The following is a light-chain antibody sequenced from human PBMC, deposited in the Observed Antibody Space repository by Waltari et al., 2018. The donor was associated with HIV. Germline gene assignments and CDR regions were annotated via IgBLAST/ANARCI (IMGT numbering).Light chain of an antibody. CDR2: GAS. V-gene: IGKV1-39*01. CDR3: QRSYTPPLI. Sequence: DFQMTQSPSSLSASLGDRVTITCRASQNIGSNLNWYQQKPGKAPILLIYGASTLQTGVPSRFSGSGSGTDFTLTISSLQPDDFATYYCQRSYTPPLIFGGGTNVEMK. J-gene: IGKJ4*01. CDR1: QNIGSN.